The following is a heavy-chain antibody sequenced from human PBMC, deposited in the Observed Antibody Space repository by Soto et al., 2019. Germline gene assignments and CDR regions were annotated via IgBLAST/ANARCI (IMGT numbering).Heavy chain of an antibody. CDR2: IDGSGGIT. CDR3: VKNSGWFNT. D-gene: IGHD3-10*01. J-gene: IGHJ5*02. V-gene: IGHV3-23*01. Sequence: QLLQSGGGLVQPGGSLTLSCAASGFPFGTTDMSWVRQAPGEGLEWVSTIDGSGGITFYADSVKGRFTISRDNSRNTVYLQMNSLRGDDTALYYCVKNSGWFNTWGQGPWSPSPQ. CDR1: GFPFGTTD.